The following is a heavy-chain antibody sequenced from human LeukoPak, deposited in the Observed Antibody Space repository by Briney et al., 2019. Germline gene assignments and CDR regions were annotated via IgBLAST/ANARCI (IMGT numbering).Heavy chain of an antibody. D-gene: IGHD3-22*01. CDR1: GGSISSSSYY. CDR3: ARQDLRYYDSGGDFGY. V-gene: IGHV4-39*01. Sequence: SETLSLTCTVSGGSISSSSYYWGWIRQPPGKGLEWIGSIYYSGSTYYNPSLKSRVTISVDTSKNQFSLKLSSVTAADTAVYYCARQDLRYYDSGGDFGYWGQGTLVTVSS. CDR2: IYYSGST. J-gene: IGHJ4*02.